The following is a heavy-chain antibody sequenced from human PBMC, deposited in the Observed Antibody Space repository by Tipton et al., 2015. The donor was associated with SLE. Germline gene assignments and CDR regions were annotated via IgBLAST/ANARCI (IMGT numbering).Heavy chain of an antibody. CDR2: IKQDGSEK. J-gene: IGHJ6*02. CDR1: GFTFSSYW. CDR3: AKDFSDYENYYYGMDV. V-gene: IGHV3-7*01. Sequence: SLRLSCAASGFTFSSYWMSWVRQAPGKGLEWVANIKQDGSEKYYVDSVKGRFTISRDNAKNSLYLQMNSLRAEDTAVYYCAKDFSDYENYYYGMDVWGQGTTVTVSS. D-gene: IGHD5-12*01.